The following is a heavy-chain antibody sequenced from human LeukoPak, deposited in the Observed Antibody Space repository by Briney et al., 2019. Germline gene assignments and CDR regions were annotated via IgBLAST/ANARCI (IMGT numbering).Heavy chain of an antibody. D-gene: IGHD2-15*01. CDR1: GFTFSSYA. Sequence: GGSLRLSCAASGFTFSSYAMHWVRQAPGKGLEWVAVISYDGSNKYYADSVKGRFTISRDNSKNTLYLQMNSLRAEDTAVYYCARAVRGYCSGGSCYFYYYYGMDVWGQGTTVTVSS. V-gene: IGHV3-30-3*01. CDR3: ARAVRGYCSGGSCYFYYYYGMDV. CDR2: ISYDGSNK. J-gene: IGHJ6*02.